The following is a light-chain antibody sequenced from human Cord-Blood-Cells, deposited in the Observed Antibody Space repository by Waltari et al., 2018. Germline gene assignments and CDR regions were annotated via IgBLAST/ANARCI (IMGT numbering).Light chain of an antibody. J-gene: IGKJ4*01. CDR1: HGISNY. CDR3: QKYNSAPLT. CDR2: AAS. V-gene: IGKV1-27*01. Sequence: DIQMTQSPSSLSESVGDRVTNTCRASHGISNYLAWYQQKQGKVPKLLIYAASTLQSGVPSRFSGSGSGTDFTLTISSLQPEDVATYYCQKYNSAPLTFGGGTKVEIK.